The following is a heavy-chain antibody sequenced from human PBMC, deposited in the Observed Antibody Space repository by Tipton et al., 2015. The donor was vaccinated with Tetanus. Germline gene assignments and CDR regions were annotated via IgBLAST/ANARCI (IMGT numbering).Heavy chain of an antibody. Sequence: SLRLSCAASGFTFDDYAMHWVRQAPGKGLEWVSGISWNSGSIGYADSVKGRFTISRDNAKNSLYLQMNSLRAEGTALYYCARVPGAGVGYCSGGNCHYFDYWGQGTLVTVSS. V-gene: IGHV3-9*01. D-gene: IGHD2-15*01. J-gene: IGHJ4*02. CDR1: GFTFDDYA. CDR2: ISWNSGSI. CDR3: ARVPGAGVGYCSGGNCHYFDY.